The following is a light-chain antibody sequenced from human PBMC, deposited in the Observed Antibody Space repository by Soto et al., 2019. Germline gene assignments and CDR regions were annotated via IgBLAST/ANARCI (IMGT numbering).Light chain of an antibody. CDR1: SSDVGSYDY. Sequence: QVVLSQPASLFGSPGQSILISCTGTSSDVGSYDYVSWYQQHPGKVPKLLIHEVSYRPSGVSNRFSGSKYGNTASLTISGLQAEDEAEYYCSSYTSTSSFVFGTWTTVTV. CDR2: EVS. V-gene: IGLV2-14*01. J-gene: IGLJ1*01. CDR3: SSYTSTSSFV.